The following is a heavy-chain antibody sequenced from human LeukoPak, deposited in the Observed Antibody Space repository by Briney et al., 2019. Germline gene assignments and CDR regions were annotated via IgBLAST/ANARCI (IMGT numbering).Heavy chain of an antibody. CDR2: MNPNSGNT. CDR3: GRDYGGSSGWVGA. Sequence: ASVKVSRKASAYTFTSYDINWVRLTPGHGLEWMGWMNPNSGNTGYAQKFQGRVTMTRNTSISTAYMELSSLRSEDTAVYYCGRDYGGSSGWVGAWGQGTLVTVSS. V-gene: IGHV1-8*01. CDR1: AYTFTSYD. J-gene: IGHJ5*02. D-gene: IGHD4-23*01.